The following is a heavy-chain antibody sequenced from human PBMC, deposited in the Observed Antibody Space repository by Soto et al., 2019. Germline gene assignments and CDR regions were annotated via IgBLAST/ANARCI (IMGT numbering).Heavy chain of an antibody. J-gene: IGHJ6*03. CDR2: ISSSSTTI. CDR3: ARDENYYHYMDV. Sequence: EVQLVESGGGLIQPGGSLRLSCAASGFTFSSYSMNWVRQAPGKGLEWLSYISSSSTTIYYADSVKGRFTISRDNAKNSLYLQMNSLRAEDTAVYYCARDENYYHYMDVWGKGITVTVSS. V-gene: IGHV3-48*01. CDR1: GFTFSSYS.